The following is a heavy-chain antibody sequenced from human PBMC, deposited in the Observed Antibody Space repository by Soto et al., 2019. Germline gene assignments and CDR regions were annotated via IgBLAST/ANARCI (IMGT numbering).Heavy chain of an antibody. V-gene: IGHV1-3*01. CDR3: ARAQGSGWSFSGVYFQH. D-gene: IGHD6-19*01. CDR1: GYTFTSYA. J-gene: IGHJ1*01. Sequence: ASLKVSCKASGYTFTSYAMHWVRQAPGQRLEWMGWINAGNGNTKYSQKFQGRVTITRDTSASTAYMELSSLRSEDTAVYYCARAQGSGWSFSGVYFQHWGQGTLVTVSS. CDR2: INAGNGNT.